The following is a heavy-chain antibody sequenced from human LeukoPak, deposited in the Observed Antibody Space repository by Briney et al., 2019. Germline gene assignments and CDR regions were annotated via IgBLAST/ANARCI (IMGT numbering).Heavy chain of an antibody. CDR2: IDLSDLIT. J-gene: IGHJ4*02. Sequence: GESLRISCKRPGYSFTSYSITWVRKMPGKGLEWRGRIDLSDLITNIRPPLQAHFTTPADKPISTAYREWSSRMGSDTGMNYCARLVVGTAMVLAFDDWGQGTLVTVPS. CDR1: GYSFTSYS. CDR3: ARLVVGTAMVLAFDD. V-gene: IGHV5-10-1*01. D-gene: IGHD5-18*01.